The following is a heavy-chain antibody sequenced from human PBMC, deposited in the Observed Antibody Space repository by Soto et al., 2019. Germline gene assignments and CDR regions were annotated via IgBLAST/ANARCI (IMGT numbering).Heavy chain of an antibody. CDR3: AREPRYCRGGSCSITGDAYDI. D-gene: IGHD2-15*01. Sequence: EVQLVESGGGLVQPGGSLRLYCTASGLIVSDTYVNWVRQAPEKGLEWGSGISYRGDTHYADSVRGRFSLSRDISDNTLHLQMNNLRVEDTAVYYCAREPRYCRGGSCSITGDAYDIWGQGTMVTVSS. CDR2: ISYRGDT. J-gene: IGHJ3*02. CDR1: GLIVSDTY. V-gene: IGHV3-66*01.